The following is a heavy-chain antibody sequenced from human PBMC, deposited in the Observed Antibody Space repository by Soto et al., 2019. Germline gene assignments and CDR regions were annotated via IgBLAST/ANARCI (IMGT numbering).Heavy chain of an antibody. V-gene: IGHV3-21*01. D-gene: IGHD5-12*01. CDR3: SRDSLYSGYRYYLDV. CDR2: ISSSSSYI. Sequence: GGSLRLSCAASGFTFSSYSMNWVRQAPGKGLEWVSSISSSSSYIYYADSVKGRFTISRDNAKNSLYLQMNSLRAEDTAVYYCSRDSLYSGYRYYLDVWGKATTVSVSS. J-gene: IGHJ6*03. CDR1: GFTFSSYS.